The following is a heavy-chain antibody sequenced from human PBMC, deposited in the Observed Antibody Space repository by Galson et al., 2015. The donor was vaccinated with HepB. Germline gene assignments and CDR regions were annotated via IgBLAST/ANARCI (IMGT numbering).Heavy chain of an antibody. CDR3: AKDPYLYSALAGTMAGFDY. J-gene: IGHJ4*02. CDR1: GFTFSNYG. Sequence: SLRLSCAASGFTFSNYGMHWVRQAPGKGLEWVAVISYDGSTTYYADSVKGRFTISRDNSKNTQYLQMNSLRAEDTALYYCAKDPYLYSALAGTMAGFDYWGQGTLVTVSS. CDR2: ISYDGSTT. D-gene: IGHD6-19*01. V-gene: IGHV3-30*18.